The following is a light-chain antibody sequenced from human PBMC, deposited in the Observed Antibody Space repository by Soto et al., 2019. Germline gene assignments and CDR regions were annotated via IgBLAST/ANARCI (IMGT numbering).Light chain of an antibody. J-gene: IGKJ2*01. CDR1: QSVSTF. V-gene: IGKV3-11*01. CDR2: DAS. Sequence: EVVWTQFPVNLSLSPGEGATLSCRASQSVSTFLAWYQQKPGQAPRLLIYDASKRAAGIPARFSGSGSGTDVSLPIGSLLTEDCAVYFCQQRPNWPRGTFGPGTKLEIK. CDR3: QQRPNWPRGT.